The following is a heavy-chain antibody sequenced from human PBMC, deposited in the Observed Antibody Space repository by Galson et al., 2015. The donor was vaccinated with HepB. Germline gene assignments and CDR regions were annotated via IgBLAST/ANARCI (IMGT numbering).Heavy chain of an antibody. Sequence: SVKVSCKASGYTFTSYGISWVRQAPGQGLEWMGWISTYNGNTNYAQKLQGRVTMTTDTSTTTAYMELRSLKASDTAMYFCARLVSGYGSSLNYWGQGTLVTVSS. CDR3: ARLVSGYGSSLNY. V-gene: IGHV1-18*01. CDR2: ISTYNGNT. D-gene: IGHD2-15*01. J-gene: IGHJ4*02. CDR1: GYTFTSYG.